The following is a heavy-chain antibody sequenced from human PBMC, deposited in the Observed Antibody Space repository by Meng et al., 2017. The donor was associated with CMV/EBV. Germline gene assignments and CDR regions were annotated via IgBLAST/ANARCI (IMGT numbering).Heavy chain of an antibody. CDR1: GNTFTSYD. V-gene: IGHV1-46*01. CDR2: INPSGGST. J-gene: IGHJ5*02. Sequence: SGNTFTSYDMQGVQQAAGQGGERMEIINPSGGSTRNGQKFQGRDTMNRDTSTSTVYMELSSLRSEDTAVYDCARGPSIVVVHNRFDPWGQGTLVTVSS. D-gene: IGHD2-2*01. CDR3: ARGPSIVVVHNRFDP.